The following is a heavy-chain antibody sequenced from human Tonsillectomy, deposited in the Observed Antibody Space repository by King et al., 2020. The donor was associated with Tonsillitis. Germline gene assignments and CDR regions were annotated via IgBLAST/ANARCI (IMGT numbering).Heavy chain of an antibody. CDR2: IYHSGST. CDR3: ARVDYGDYAIDY. CDR1: GGSISSGGYS. Sequence: LQLQESGSGLVKPSQTLSLTCAVSGGSISSGGYSWSWIWQPPGKGLEWIGYIYHSGSTYYNPSLKSRVTISVDRSKNQFSLKLSSVTAADTAVYYCARVDYGDYAIDYWGQGTLVTVSS. J-gene: IGHJ4*02. D-gene: IGHD4-17*01. V-gene: IGHV4-30-2*01.